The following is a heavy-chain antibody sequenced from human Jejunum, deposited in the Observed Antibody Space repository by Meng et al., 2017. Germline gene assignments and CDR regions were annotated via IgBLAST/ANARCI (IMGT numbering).Heavy chain of an antibody. CDR3: TDGRLL. J-gene: IGHJ3*01. CDR1: GFTFRSAW. Sequence: GESLKISCAASGFTFRSAWMSWVRQAPGKGLEWIGHIKSKADGGTTDYAAPVKARFIISRDDSQSTVYLQMNSLKIEDTALYYCTDGRLLWGQGTKVTVSS. V-gene: IGHV3-15*01. CDR2: IKSKADGGTT.